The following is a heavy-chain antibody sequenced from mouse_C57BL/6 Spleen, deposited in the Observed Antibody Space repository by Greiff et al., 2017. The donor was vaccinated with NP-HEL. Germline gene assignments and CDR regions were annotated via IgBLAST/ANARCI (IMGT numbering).Heavy chain of an antibody. V-gene: IGHV1-69*01. Sequence: QVQLQQPGAELVMPGASVKLSCKASGYTFTSYWMHWVKQRPGQGLEWIGEIDPSDSYTNYNQKFKGKSTLTVDKSSSTAYMQLSSLTSEDSAVYYCARSYDYDGGYAMDYWGQGTSVTVSS. J-gene: IGHJ4*01. CDR1: GYTFTSYW. D-gene: IGHD2-4*01. CDR3: ARSYDYDGGYAMDY. CDR2: IDPSDSYT.